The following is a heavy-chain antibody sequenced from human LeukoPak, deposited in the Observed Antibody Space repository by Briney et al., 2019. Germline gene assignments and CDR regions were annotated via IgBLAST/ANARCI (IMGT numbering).Heavy chain of an antibody. V-gene: IGHV4-31*01. CDR2: ISYSGST. CDR1: GVSISSGGYY. D-gene: IGHD6-19*01. CDR3: ARYLAVAGKNFDY. Sequence: SGTLSLTCTVSGVSISSGGYYWSWIRQHPGKGREWIVYISYSGSTYYNPSLKSQVTISVDTSKNQVTLKLSSVTATDTAVYYYARYLAVAGKNFDYWGQGTLVTVSS. J-gene: IGHJ4*02.